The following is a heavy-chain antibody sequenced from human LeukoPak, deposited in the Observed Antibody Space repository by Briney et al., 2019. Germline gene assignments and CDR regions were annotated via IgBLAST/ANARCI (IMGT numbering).Heavy chain of an antibody. CDR3: ASGSTYRELLGMVDY. J-gene: IGHJ4*02. CDR1: GFTFSNYA. CDR2: ISYDGNNK. D-gene: IGHD7-27*01. V-gene: IGHV3-30*03. Sequence: GRSLRLSCAASGFTFSNYAMHWVRQAPGKGLEWVAVISYDGNNKYYADSVKGRSTISRDNSKNTLSVQMNNLRDEDTAIYYCASGSTYRELLGMVDYWGQGTLVTVSS.